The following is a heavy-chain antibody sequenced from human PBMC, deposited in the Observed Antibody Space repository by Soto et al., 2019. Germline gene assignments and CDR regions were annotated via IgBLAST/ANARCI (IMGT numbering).Heavy chain of an antibody. CDR2: IWYDGSNK. D-gene: IGHD6-19*01. J-gene: IGHJ4*02. CDR3: ARVGNGWYFGY. Sequence: QVQLVESGGGVVQPGRSPRLSCAASGFTFSSYGMHWVRQAPGKGLEWVAVIWYDGSNKYYADSVKGRFTISRDNSKNTLYQQMNSLRAEDTAVYYCARVGNGWYFGYWGQGTLVTVSS. CDR1: GFTFSSYG. V-gene: IGHV3-33*01.